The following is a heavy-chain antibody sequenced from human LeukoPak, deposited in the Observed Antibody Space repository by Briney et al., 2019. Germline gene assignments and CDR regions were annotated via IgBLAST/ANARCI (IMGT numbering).Heavy chain of an antibody. CDR2: IYYGGST. V-gene: IGHV4-59*01. CDR3: ARGSSGWQAYFDY. Sequence: NASGTLSLTCTDSGGSISSYYWSWIRQPPGKGLEWIGYIYYGGSTNYNPSLKSRATISVDTSKNQFSLKLSSVTAADTAVYYCARGSSGWQAYFDYWGQGTLVTVSS. D-gene: IGHD6-19*01. CDR1: GGSISSYY. J-gene: IGHJ4*02.